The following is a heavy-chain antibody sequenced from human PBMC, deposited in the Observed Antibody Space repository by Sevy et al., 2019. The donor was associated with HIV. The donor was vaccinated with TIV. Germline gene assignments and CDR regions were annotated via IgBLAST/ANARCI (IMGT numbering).Heavy chain of an antibody. CDR3: ARANAYLTSDAFDL. V-gene: IGHV4-31*03. CDR2: ISYSGRT. D-gene: IGHD1-26*01. CDR1: GGSISSLNYY. Sequence: SETLSLTCTVSGGSISSLNYYWRWIRQHPGKGLEWIGYISYSGRTSYNPSLKSRLTISLDTSKNQFSLRLSSVTAADTALFYCARANAYLTSDAFDLWGQGTMVTVSS. J-gene: IGHJ3*01.